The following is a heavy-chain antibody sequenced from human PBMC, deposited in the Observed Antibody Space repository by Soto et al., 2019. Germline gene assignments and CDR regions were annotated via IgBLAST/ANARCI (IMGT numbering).Heavy chain of an antibody. CDR1: GFTFSSYV. J-gene: IGHJ4*02. Sequence: GGSLRLSCAASGFTFSSYVMSWVRQAPGKGLEWVSAVSGSGGSTYYADSVKGRFTISRDNSKNTLSLQMNSLRAEDTAVYYCARARWAPGDPFFVSWGPGTLLTVFS. CDR2: VSGSGGST. CDR3: ARARWAPGDPFFVS. D-gene: IGHD7-27*01. V-gene: IGHV3-23*01.